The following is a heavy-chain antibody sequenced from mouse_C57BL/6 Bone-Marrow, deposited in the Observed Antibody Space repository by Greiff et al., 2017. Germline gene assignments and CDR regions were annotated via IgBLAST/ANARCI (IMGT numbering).Heavy chain of an antibody. D-gene: IGHD3-1*01. CDR1: GYTFTDYE. J-gene: IGHJ1*03. Sequence: QVQLQQSGAELVRPGASVTLSCKASGYTFTDYEMHWVKQTPVHGLEWIGAIDPETGGTAYNQKFKGKAILTADKSSSTAYMELRSLTSEDSAVYYCTRTPLSSGYPYWDFDVWGTGTTVTVSS. CDR2: IDPETGGT. V-gene: IGHV1-15*01. CDR3: TRTPLSSGYPYWDFDV.